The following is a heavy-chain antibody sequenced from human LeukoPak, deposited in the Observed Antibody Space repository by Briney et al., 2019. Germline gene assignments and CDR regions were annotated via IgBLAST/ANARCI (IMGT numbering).Heavy chain of an antibody. V-gene: IGHV4-34*01. J-gene: IGHJ4*02. CDR3: ARVGIVATRHFDY. CDR1: GFTFSSYA. D-gene: IGHD5-12*01. CDR2: INHSGST. Sequence: GSLRLSCAASGFTFSSYAMSWIRQPPGKGLEWIGGINHSGSTNYNPSLKSRVTISVDTSKNQFSLKLSSVTAADTAVYYCARVGIVATRHFDYWGQGTLVTVSS.